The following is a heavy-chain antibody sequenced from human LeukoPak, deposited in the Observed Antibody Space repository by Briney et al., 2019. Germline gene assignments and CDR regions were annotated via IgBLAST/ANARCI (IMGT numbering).Heavy chain of an antibody. D-gene: IGHD4/OR15-4a*01. CDR2: ISAYNGNT. CDR1: GYTFTSYG. Sequence: ASVKVSCKASGYTFTSYGISWVRQAPGQGLEWMGWISAYNGNTNYAQKLQGRVTMTTDTSTSTAYMELRSLRSDDTALYYCAKDIGAKRYYGLDVWGQGTTVTVSS. J-gene: IGHJ6*02. CDR3: AKDIGAKRYYGLDV. V-gene: IGHV1-18*01.